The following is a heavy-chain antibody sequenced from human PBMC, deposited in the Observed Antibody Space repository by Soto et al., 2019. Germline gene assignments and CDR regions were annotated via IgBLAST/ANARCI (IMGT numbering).Heavy chain of an antibody. CDR1: GGSFSGYY. CDR3: ARGSGFWSGQHASPIDY. Sequence: SETLSLTSAVYGGSFSGYYWSWIRQPPGKGLEWIGEINHSGSTNYNPSLKSRVTISVDTSKNQFSLKLSSVTAADTAVYYCARGSGFWSGQHASPIDYWGQGTLGTVS. V-gene: IGHV4-34*01. D-gene: IGHD3-3*01. J-gene: IGHJ4*02. CDR2: INHSGST.